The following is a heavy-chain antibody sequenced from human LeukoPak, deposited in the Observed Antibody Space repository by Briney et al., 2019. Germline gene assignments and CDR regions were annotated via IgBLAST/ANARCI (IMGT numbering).Heavy chain of an antibody. J-gene: IGHJ5*02. Sequence: AGGSLRLSCAASGFTFSSYSMNWVRQAPGKGLEWVSSISSSSSYIYYADSVKGRFTISRDSAKNSLYLQMNSLRAEDTAVYYCARDLVVVPAAISDWFDPWGQGTLATVSS. CDR2: ISSSSSYI. CDR3: ARDLVVVPAAISDWFDP. D-gene: IGHD2-2*02. CDR1: GFTFSSYS. V-gene: IGHV3-21*01.